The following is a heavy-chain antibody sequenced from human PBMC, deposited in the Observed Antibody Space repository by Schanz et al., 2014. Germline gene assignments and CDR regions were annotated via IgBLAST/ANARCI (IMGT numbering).Heavy chain of an antibody. Sequence: QVQLVESGGTLVKPGGSLRLSCVVSGFTFSDYYMSWIRQAPGKGLEKVAVTSTDGTKTYYADSVKGRFTISRDNSKNTLYLQMDRLRDEDTAVYYCARRYSGRYCFDYWGQGTLVAVSS. CDR2: TSTDGTKT. CDR3: ARRYSGRYCFDY. J-gene: IGHJ4*02. V-gene: IGHV3-30*03. D-gene: IGHD1-26*01. CDR1: GFTFSDYY.